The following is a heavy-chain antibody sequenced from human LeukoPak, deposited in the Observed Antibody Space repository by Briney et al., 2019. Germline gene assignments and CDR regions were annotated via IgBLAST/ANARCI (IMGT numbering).Heavy chain of an antibody. D-gene: IGHD1-26*01. V-gene: IGHV4-59*08. CDR1: GGSISSYY. J-gene: IGHJ4*02. CDR3: ARRSSGSYDY. CDR2: IYYSGST. Sequence: SETPSLTCTVSGGSISSYYWSWIRQPPGKGPEWIGYIYYSGSTNYNPSLKSRVTISVDTSKNQFSLKLSSVTAADTAVYYCARRSSGSYDYWGQGTLVTVSS.